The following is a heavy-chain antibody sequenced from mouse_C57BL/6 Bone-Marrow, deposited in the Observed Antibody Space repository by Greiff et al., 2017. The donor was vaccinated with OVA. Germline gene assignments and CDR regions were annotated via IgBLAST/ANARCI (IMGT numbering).Heavy chain of an antibody. Sequence: EVKLMESGGGLVQSGRSLRLSCATSGFTFSDFYMEWVRQAPGKGLEWIAASRNKANDYTTEYSASVKGRFIVSRDTSQSILYLQMNALRAEDTAIYYCARDAPPYYSNYNWYFDVWGTGTTVTVSS. V-gene: IGHV7-1*01. CDR3: ARDAPPYYSNYNWYFDV. CDR1: GFTFSDFY. J-gene: IGHJ1*03. CDR2: SRNKANDYTT. D-gene: IGHD2-5*01.